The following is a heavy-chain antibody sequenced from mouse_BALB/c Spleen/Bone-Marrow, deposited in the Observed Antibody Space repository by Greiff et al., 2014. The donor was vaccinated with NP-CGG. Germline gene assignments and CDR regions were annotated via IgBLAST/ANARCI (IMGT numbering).Heavy chain of an antibody. D-gene: IGHD2-14*01. CDR2: ISDGGSYT. Sequence: EVQLVESGGGLVKPGGSLKLSCAASGFTFSDYYMYWVRQTPEKRLEWVATISDGGSYTYYPDSVKGRFTISRDIAKNNLYLQMSSLKSEDTAMYYCARDRGVQGYAMDYWGRGTSVTVSS. V-gene: IGHV5-4*02. CDR1: GFTFSDYY. CDR3: ARDRGVQGYAMDY. J-gene: IGHJ4*01.